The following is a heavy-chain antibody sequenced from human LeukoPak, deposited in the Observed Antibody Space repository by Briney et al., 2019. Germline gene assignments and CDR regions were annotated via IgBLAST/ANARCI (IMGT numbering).Heavy chain of an antibody. J-gene: IGHJ3*02. CDR1: GYTFTGHY. CDR2: INPNSGGT. V-gene: IGHV1-2*04. CDR3: AKVLLRTGVGFDI. Sequence: GASVKVSCKASGYTFTGHYIHWRRQAPGQGPEWMGSINPNSGGTNYAQKFQGWVSMTRDTSISTAYLELSRLTSDDTAVYYCAKVLLRTGVGFDIWGQGTMVTVSS. D-gene: IGHD3/OR15-3a*01.